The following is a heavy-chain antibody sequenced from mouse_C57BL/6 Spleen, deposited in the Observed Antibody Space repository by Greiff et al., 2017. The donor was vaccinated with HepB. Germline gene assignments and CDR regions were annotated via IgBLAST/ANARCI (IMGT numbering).Heavy chain of an antibody. V-gene: IGHV2-2*01. J-gene: IGHJ3*01. D-gene: IGHD2-4*01. CDR2: IWSGGST. Sequence: VKLVESGPGLVQPSQSLSITCTVSGFSLTSYGVHWVRQSPGKGLEWLGVIWSGGSTDDNAAFISSLSISKDNSKSQVFFKMNSLQADDTAIYYCARNFYYDPFAYWGQGTLVTVSA. CDR1: GFSLTSYG. CDR3: ARNFYYDPFAY.